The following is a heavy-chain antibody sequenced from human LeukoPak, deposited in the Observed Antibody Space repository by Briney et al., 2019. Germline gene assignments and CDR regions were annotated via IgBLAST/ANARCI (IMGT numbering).Heavy chain of an antibody. V-gene: IGHV1-2*02. D-gene: IGHD3-10*01. CDR3: ATLGGNYYGSGSYS. J-gene: IGHJ5*02. CDR2: INPNSGGT. Sequence: ASVKVSCKASGYTFTGYYMHWVRQAPGQGLEWMGWINPNSGGTNYAQKFQGRVTMTRDTSISTAYMELSRLRSDDTAVYYCATLGGNYYGSGSYSWGQGTLVTVSS. CDR1: GYTFTGYY.